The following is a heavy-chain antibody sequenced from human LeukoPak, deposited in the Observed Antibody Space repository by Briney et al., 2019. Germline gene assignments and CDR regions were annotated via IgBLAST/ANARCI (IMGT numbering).Heavy chain of an antibody. CDR2: IYYSGST. V-gene: IGHV4-59*01. CDR3: AREYCSSTSCYMGYDAFDI. D-gene: IGHD2-2*02. Sequence: PSETLSLTYTVSGGSISSYYWSWIRQPPGKGLEWIGYIYYSGSTNYNPSLKSRVTISVDTSKNQFSLKLSSVTAADTAVYYCAREYCSSTSCYMGYDAFDIWGQGTMVTVSS. CDR1: GGSISSYY. J-gene: IGHJ3*02.